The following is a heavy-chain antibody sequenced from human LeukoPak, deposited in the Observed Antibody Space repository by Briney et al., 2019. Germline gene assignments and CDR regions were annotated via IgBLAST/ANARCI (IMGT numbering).Heavy chain of an antibody. CDR3: AKDSQRSATYFDY. V-gene: IGHV3-30*02. J-gene: IGHJ4*02. CDR1: GLSFNDYA. CDR2: IRYDGSNK. D-gene: IGHD5-12*01. Sequence: GGSLRLSCAASGLSFNDYAMSWVRQAPGKGLEWVAFIRYDGSNKYYADSVKGRFTISRDNSKNTLYLQMNSLRAEDTAVYYCAKDSQRSATYFDYWGQGTLVTVSS.